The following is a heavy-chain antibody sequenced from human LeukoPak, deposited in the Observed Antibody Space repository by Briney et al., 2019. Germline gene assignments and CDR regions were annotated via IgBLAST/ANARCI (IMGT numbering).Heavy chain of an antibody. CDR1: GFNFRTYG. D-gene: IGHD2-21*01. CDR2: IWDDGRNQ. Sequence: QPGGSLRLSCAASGFNFRTYGMHWVRQAPGKGLEWVAVIWDDGRNQFYADSVKGRFTVSRDNSKNTLSLQMNSLRAEDTAVYFCAKETGPYSAFDYCGQGILVTVSP. V-gene: IGHV3-33*06. CDR3: AKETGPYSAFDY. J-gene: IGHJ4*02.